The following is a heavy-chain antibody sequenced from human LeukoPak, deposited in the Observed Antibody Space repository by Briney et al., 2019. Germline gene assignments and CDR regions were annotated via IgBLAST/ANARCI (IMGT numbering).Heavy chain of an antibody. D-gene: IGHD2-8*01. CDR2: IIPIFGTA. CDR1: GGTFSSYA. V-gene: IGHV1-69*01. Sequence: SVKVSCKASGGTFSSYAISWVRQAPGQGLEWMGGIIPIFGTANYAQKFQGRVTITADESTSTAYMELSSLRSEDTAVYYCARDLSSNGQFDYWGQGTLVTVSS. CDR3: ARDLSSNGQFDY. J-gene: IGHJ4*02.